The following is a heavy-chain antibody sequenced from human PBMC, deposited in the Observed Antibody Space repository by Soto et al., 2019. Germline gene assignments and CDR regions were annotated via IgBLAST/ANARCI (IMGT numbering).Heavy chain of an antibody. Sequence: SETLSLTCAVYGGSFSGYYWSWIRQPPGKGLEWIGEINHSGSTNYNPSLKSRVTISVDTSKNQFSLKLSSVTAADTAAYYCARGRFHSMVRGVPRPFDYWGQGTLVTVSS. D-gene: IGHD3-10*01. CDR3: ARGRFHSMVRGVPRPFDY. CDR1: GGSFSGYY. J-gene: IGHJ4*02. CDR2: INHSGST. V-gene: IGHV4-34*01.